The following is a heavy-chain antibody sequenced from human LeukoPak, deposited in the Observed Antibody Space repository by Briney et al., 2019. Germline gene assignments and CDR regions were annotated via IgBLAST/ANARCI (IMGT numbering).Heavy chain of an antibody. CDR1: GYTFTGYY. V-gene: IGHV1-2*02. Sequence: ASVKVSCKASGYTFTGYYMHWVRQAPGQGLEWMGWINPNSGGTNYAQKSQGRVTMTRDTSISTAYMELSRLRSDDTAVYYCASNIVVVAAEVQAWGQGTLVTVSS. J-gene: IGHJ5*02. CDR2: INPNSGGT. CDR3: ASNIVVVAAEVQA. D-gene: IGHD2-15*01.